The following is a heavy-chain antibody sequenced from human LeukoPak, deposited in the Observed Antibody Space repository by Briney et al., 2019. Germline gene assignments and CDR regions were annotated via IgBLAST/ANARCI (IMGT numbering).Heavy chain of an antibody. Sequence: PSETLSLTCTVSGGSISSSSYYWGWIRQPPGKGLEWIGSIYYSGNTYYKPSLKSRVTMSVDTPKNQFSLKLSSVTAADTAVYYWARQLWFGGPKVDCGGQGTLVIVSS. V-gene: IGHV4-39*01. CDR3: ARQLWFGGPKVDC. CDR2: IYYSGNT. CDR1: GGSISSSSYY. J-gene: IGHJ4*02. D-gene: IGHD3-10*01.